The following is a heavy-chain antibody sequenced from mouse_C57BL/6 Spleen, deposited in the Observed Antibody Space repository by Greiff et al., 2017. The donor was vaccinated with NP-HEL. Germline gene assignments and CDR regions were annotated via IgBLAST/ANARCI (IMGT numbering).Heavy chain of an antibody. V-gene: IGHV3-6*01. D-gene: IGHD1-1*01. Sequence: DVKLVESGPGLVKPSQSLSLTCSVTGYSITSGYYWNWIRQFPGNKLEWMGYISYDGSNNYNPSLKNRISITRDTSKNQFFLKLNSVTTEDTATYYCATLYYYGSHDYWGQGTTLTVSS. J-gene: IGHJ2*01. CDR2: ISYDGSN. CDR1: GYSITSGYY. CDR3: ATLYYYGSHDY.